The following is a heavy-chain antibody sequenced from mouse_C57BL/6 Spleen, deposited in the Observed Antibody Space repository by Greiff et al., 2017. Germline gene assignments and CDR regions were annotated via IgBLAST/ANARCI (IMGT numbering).Heavy chain of an antibody. Sequence: VQLQQSGPGLVQPSQSLSITCTVSGFSLTSSGVHWVRQSPGKGLEWLGVIWSGGSADYNAAFISRLSISKDNSKSQVFFKMNSLQADDTAIYYCARKGDYDGAMDYWGQGTSVTVSS. D-gene: IGHD2-4*01. J-gene: IGHJ4*01. CDR2: IWSGGSA. V-gene: IGHV2-2*01. CDR1: GFSLTSSG. CDR3: ARKGDYDGAMDY.